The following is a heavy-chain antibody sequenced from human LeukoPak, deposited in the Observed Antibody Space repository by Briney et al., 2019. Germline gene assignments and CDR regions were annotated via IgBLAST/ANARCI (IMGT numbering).Heavy chain of an antibody. J-gene: IGHJ5*02. D-gene: IGHD2-15*01. V-gene: IGHV7-4-1*02. CDR2: INTNTGNP. CDR1: GYTFTSYA. CDR3: ARVPFVVMGVTGNWFDP. Sequence: ASVKVSCKASGYTFTSYAMNWVRQAPGQGLEWMGWINTNTGNPTYAQGFTGRFVFSLDTSVSTAYLRISSLKAEDTAVYYCARVPFVVMGVTGNWFDPWGQGTLVTVSS.